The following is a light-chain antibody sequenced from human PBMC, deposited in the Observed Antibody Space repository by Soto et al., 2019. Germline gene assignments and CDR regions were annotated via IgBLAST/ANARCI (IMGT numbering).Light chain of an antibody. Sequence: DIQMTQSPSSLSASVGDRVTITCRASQSISNYLDWYQLKPGKAPKLLIYAASSLQSGVPSRFSGSGSGTDFTLTISSLQAEDFATHYCHQNYNVPPWTFGVGTKVEIK. CDR1: QSISNY. CDR3: HQNYNVPPWT. CDR2: AAS. V-gene: IGKV1-39*01. J-gene: IGKJ1*01.